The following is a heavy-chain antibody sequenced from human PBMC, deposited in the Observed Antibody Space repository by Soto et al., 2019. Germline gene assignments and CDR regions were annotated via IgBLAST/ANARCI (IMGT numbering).Heavy chain of an antibody. CDR1: GYTFTSYG. CDR2: ISAYNGNT. D-gene: IGHD3-10*01. CDR3: AREFTRFGEVTLVDY. J-gene: IGHJ4*02. Sequence: QVQLVQSGAEVKKPGASVKVSCKASGYTFTSYGISWVRQAPGQGLEWIGWISAYNGNTNYAQKLQGRVTMTTDTSTSTAYMELRSLRSDDTAVYYCAREFTRFGEVTLVDYWGQGTLVTVSS. V-gene: IGHV1-18*01.